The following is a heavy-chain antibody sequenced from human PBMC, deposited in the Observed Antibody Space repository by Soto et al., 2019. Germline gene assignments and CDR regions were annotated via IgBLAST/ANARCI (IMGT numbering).Heavy chain of an antibody. V-gene: IGHV4-30-4*01. CDR3: ASTRRDGYNNYYYYYGMDV. CDR1: GGSISSGDYY. Sequence: PSETLSLTCTVSGGSISSGDYYWSWIRQPPGKGLEWIGYIYYSGSTYYNPSLKSRVTISVDTSKNQFSLKLSSVTAADTAVYYCASTRRDGYNNYYYYYGMDVWGQGTTVTVSS. CDR2: IYYSGST. D-gene: IGHD5-12*01. J-gene: IGHJ6*02.